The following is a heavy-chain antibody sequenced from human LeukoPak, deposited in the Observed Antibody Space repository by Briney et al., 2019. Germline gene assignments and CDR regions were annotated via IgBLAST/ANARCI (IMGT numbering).Heavy chain of an antibody. Sequence: GGSLRLSCAASGFTFSSYWMYWVRQAPGKGLVWVSRINTDGSSLNYADSVKGRFTISRDNAKNTLYLQMNSLRAEDTAVYYCARNENSGWGYFDYWGQGTLVTVSS. J-gene: IGHJ4*02. D-gene: IGHD5-12*01. CDR3: ARNENSGWGYFDY. CDR2: INTDGSSL. V-gene: IGHV3-74*01. CDR1: GFTFSSYW.